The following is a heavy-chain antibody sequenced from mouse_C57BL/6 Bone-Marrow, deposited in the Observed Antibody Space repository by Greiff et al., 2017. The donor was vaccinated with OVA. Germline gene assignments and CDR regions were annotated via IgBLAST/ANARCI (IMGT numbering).Heavy chain of an antibody. D-gene: IGHD2-3*01. CDR3: ARWLLDY. Sequence: VQLQQSGPELVKPGASVKISCKASGYTFTDYYMNWVKQSHGKSLEWIGDINPNNGGTRYNQKFKGKATLTVDKSSSTAYMELRSLTSEDSAVYYCARWLLDYWGQGTTLTVSS. CDR2: INPNNGGT. V-gene: IGHV1-26*01. CDR1: GYTFTDYY. J-gene: IGHJ2*01.